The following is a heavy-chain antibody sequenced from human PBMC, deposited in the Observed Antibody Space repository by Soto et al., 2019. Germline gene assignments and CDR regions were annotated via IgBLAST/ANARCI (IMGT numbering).Heavy chain of an antibody. CDR3: SAILAVPAAHTFAY. J-gene: IGHJ4*02. V-gene: IGHV3-15*01. Sequence: PGGSLILSCAASGFTFSNAWMGWVRQAPGKGLEWVGRIKDKTDGETTDYAAPVKGRFTISRDDSKDTLYLQMDSLKIEDTAVYYCSAILAVPAAHTFAYWGQGNMVTVSS. CDR2: IKDKTDGETT. D-gene: IGHD2-2*01. CDR1: GFTFSNAW.